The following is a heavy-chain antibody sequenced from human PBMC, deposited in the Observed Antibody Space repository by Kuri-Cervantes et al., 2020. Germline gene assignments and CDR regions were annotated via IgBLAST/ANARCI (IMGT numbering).Heavy chain of an antibody. CDR2: INHSGST. CDR1: GGSFSGYY. V-gene: IGHV4-34*01. Sequence: GSLRLSCAVYGGSFSGYYWSWIRQPPGKGLEWIGEINHSGSTNYNPSLKSRVTISVDTSKNQFSLKLSSVTAADTAVYYCARAEYGGNSWYFDYWGQGNLVTVSS. CDR3: ARAEYGGNSWYFDY. J-gene: IGHJ4*02. D-gene: IGHD4-23*01.